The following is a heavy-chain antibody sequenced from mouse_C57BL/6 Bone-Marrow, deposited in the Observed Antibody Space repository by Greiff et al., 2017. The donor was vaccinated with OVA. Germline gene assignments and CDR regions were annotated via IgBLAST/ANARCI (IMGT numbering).Heavy chain of an antibody. Sequence: QVQLQQPGAELVKPGASVKMSCKASGYTFTSYWITWVKQRPGQGLEWIGDIYPGSGSTNYNEKFKSKATLTVDTSSSTAYMQLSSLTSEDSAVYYCARSDGSSRVDFDYWGQGTTLTVSS. J-gene: IGHJ2*01. V-gene: IGHV1-55*01. CDR1: GYTFTSYW. CDR2: IYPGSGST. CDR3: ARSDGSSRVDFDY. D-gene: IGHD1-1*01.